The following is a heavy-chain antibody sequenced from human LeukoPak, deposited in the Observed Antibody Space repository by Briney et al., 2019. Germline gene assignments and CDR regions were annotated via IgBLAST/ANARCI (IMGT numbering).Heavy chain of an antibody. V-gene: IGHV1-8*03. CDR3: ARTTRNYLDY. Sequence: ASVKVSCKASGYTFTSYDINWVRQATGQGLEWMGWMNPNSGNTGYAQEFQGRVTITRNTSISTAYMELSSLRSEDTAVYYCARTTRNYLDYWGQGTLVTVSS. J-gene: IGHJ4*02. CDR1: GYTFTSYD. D-gene: IGHD1-1*01. CDR2: MNPNSGNT.